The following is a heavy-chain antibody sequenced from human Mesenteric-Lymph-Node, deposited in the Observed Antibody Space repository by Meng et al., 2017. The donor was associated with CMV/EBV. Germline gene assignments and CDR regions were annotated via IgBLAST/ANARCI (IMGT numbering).Heavy chain of an antibody. CDR2: IYYSGST. V-gene: IGHV4-61*01. CDR1: GGSVSSGSYY. CDR3: ARDQVNDYGDPGRGYYGMDV. Sequence: SETLSLTCTVSGGSVSSGSYYWSWIRQPPGKGLEWIGYIYYSGSTNYNPSLKSRVTISVDTSKNQFSLKLSSVTAADTAVYYCARDQVNDYGDPGRGYYGMDVWGQGTTVTVSS. D-gene: IGHD4-17*01. J-gene: IGHJ6*02.